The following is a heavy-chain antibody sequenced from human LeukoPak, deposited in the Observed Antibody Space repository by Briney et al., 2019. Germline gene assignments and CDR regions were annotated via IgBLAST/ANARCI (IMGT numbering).Heavy chain of an antibody. Sequence: GSLRLSCADSGFTFERFWMNWVRRAPGKGPEWVAHINPDGSERYYVDSVKGRFTISRDNSKKTLYLQMDSLRADDTAVYYCAKDGSWSCTDWGQGTLVTVSS. D-gene: IGHD2-8*02. CDR3: AKDGSWSCTD. J-gene: IGHJ4*02. CDR1: GFTFERFW. V-gene: IGHV3-7*01. CDR2: INPDGSER.